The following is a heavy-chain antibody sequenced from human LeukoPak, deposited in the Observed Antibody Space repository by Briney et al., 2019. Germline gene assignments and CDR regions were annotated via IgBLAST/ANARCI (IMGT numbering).Heavy chain of an antibody. D-gene: IGHD2-15*01. CDR2: IYYSGST. Sequence: SETLSLTCTVPGGSISSSSYYWGWIRQPPGKGLEWIGSIYYSGSTYYNPSLKSRVTISVDTSKNQFSLKLSSVTAADTAVYYCARVVAAAVYWGQGTLVTVSS. CDR3: ARVVAAAVY. V-gene: IGHV4-39*07. CDR1: GGSISSSSYY. J-gene: IGHJ4*02.